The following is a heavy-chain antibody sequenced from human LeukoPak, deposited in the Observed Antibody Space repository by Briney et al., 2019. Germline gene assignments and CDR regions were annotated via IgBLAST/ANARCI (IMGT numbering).Heavy chain of an antibody. CDR1: GFSFSNFG. CDR2: ISSSSSTI. J-gene: IGHJ4*02. D-gene: IGHD3-10*01. CDR3: AKDDAPSGSYDY. V-gene: IGHV3-48*01. Sequence: GGSLRLSCAASGFSFSNFGINWVRQAPGKGLEWVAYISSSSSTINYADSVKGRFTISRDNSKNTLYLQMNSLRAEDTAVYYCAKDDAPSGSYDYWGQGTLVTVSS.